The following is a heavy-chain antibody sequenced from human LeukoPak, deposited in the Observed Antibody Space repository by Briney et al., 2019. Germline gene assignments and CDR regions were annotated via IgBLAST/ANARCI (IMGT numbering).Heavy chain of an antibody. Sequence: GSVKVSCKVSGYTLTELSMHWVRQAPGKGLEWKGGFDPEDGETIYAQKFQGRVTMTEDTSTDTAYMELSSLRSEDTAVYYCATDAHCSSTSCYTDAFDIWGQGTMVTVSS. V-gene: IGHV1-24*01. CDR2: FDPEDGET. D-gene: IGHD2-2*02. J-gene: IGHJ3*02. CDR3: ATDAHCSSTSCYTDAFDI. CDR1: GYTLTELS.